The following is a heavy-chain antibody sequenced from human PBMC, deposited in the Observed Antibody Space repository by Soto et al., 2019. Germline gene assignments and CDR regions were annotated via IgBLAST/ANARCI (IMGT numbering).Heavy chain of an antibody. CDR3: ARDLDRGDAFDI. J-gene: IGHJ3*02. V-gene: IGHV4-59*08. Sequence: SETLSLTCTVSGGSISSYYWSWIRQPPGKGLEWIGYIYYSGSTNYNPSLKSRVTISVDTSKNKFSLKLSSVTAADTAVYYCARDLDRGDAFDIWGQGTMVTVSS. D-gene: IGHD3-10*01. CDR1: GGSISSYY. CDR2: IYYSGST.